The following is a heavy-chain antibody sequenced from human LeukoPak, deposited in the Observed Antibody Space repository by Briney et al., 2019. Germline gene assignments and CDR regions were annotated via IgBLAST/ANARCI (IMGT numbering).Heavy chain of an antibody. CDR2: IYPGDSDT. J-gene: IGHJ3*02. CDR1: GYSFTSYW. Sequence: GESLKISCKGSGYSFTSYWIGWVRQMPGKGLEWMGIIYPGDSDTRYSPSFQGQVTISADKSISTAYLQWSSLKASDTAMYYCARHGPLNDYGDQGRAFDIWGQGTMVTVSS. V-gene: IGHV5-51*01. CDR3: ARHGPLNDYGDQGRAFDI. D-gene: IGHD4-17*01.